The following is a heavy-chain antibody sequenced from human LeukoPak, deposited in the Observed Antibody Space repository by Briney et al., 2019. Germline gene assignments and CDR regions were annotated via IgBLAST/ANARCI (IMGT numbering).Heavy chain of an antibody. V-gene: IGHV1-2*06. CDR2: INPNSGGT. CDR1: GYSFTGYY. J-gene: IGHJ3*02. D-gene: IGHD4-23*01. Sequence: ASVKVSCKASGYSFTGYYMHWVRQAPGQGLEWMGRINPNSGGTNYAQKFQGRVTMTRDTSISTAYMELSSLRSDDTAVYYCARDLSMTRVVPRNALDIWAKGQWSPSLQ. CDR3: ARDLSMTRVVPRNALDI.